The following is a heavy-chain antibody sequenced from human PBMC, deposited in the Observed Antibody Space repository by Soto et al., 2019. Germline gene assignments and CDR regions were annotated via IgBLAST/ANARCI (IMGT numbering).Heavy chain of an antibody. Sequence: QVQLVQSGAEVKKPGSSVKVSCKASGGTFSSYAISWVRQAPGQGLEWMGGIIPIFGTANYAQKFQGRVTLTADESTSTAYMELSSLRSEDTAVYYCAKVGISTSEHPALGWFDPWGQGTLVTVSS. CDR2: IIPIFGTA. CDR3: AKVGISTSEHPALGWFDP. D-gene: IGHD2-2*01. J-gene: IGHJ5*02. CDR1: GGTFSSYA. V-gene: IGHV1-69*12.